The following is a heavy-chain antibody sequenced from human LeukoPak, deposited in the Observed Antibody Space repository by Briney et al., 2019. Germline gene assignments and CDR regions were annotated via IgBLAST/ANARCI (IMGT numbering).Heavy chain of an antibody. CDR2: IYTSGST. V-gene: IGHV4-61*02. Sequence: SETLSLTCIVSGGSITSGSYYWSWIRQPAGKGLEWIGRIYTSGSTNYNPSLKSRVTISVDTSKNQFSLKLTSVTAADTAVYYCARDLQCVGAFDIWGQGTMVTVSS. CDR1: GGSITSGSYY. J-gene: IGHJ3*02. CDR3: ARDLQCVGAFDI.